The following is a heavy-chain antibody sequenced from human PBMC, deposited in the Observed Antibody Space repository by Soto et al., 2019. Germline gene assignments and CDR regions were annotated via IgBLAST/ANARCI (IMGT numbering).Heavy chain of an antibody. Sequence: QLQLQESGPGLVKPSETLSLTCTVSXXXXXXXXXXXGWIRXXXXXXXXWIGTIYYSGSTYYNPSLKSRVTISXXXXXXXXXXXXXXXXXXXXXXXXXXXXXXXXXXXGRYFDFWGQGTLVTVSS. CDR3: XXXXXXXXXXGRYFDF. CDR1: XXXXXXXXXX. V-gene: IGHV4-39*01. J-gene: IGHJ4*02. CDR2: IYYSGST.